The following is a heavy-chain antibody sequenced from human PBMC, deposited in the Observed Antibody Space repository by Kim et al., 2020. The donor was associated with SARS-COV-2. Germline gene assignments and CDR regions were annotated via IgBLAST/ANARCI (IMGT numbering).Heavy chain of an antibody. J-gene: IGHJ4*02. D-gene: IGHD3-3*01. CDR2: IHPDSGAT. CDR3: SREDF. Sequence: ASVKVSCRTSGYTFTAYYLHWVRQAPGQGLEWVAWIHPDSGATTYAQSFQGRVTVTRDTSISTTYMELSGLTSDDTAVYYCSREDFWGPGNPVTVSS. V-gene: IGHV1-2*02. CDR1: GYTFTAYY.